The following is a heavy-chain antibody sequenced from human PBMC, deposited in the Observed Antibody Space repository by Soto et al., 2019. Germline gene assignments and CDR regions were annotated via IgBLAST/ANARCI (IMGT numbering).Heavy chain of an antibody. V-gene: IGHV3-23*01. CDR2: ISGSGGST. J-gene: IGHJ5*02. D-gene: IGHD1-26*01. CDR1: GFTFSSYA. CDR3: ATSGSYYTWFDP. Sequence: EVQLLESGGGLVQPGGSLRLSCAASGFTFSSYAMSWVRQAPGKGLEWVSAISGSGGSTYYADSVKGRFTLSRDNSKNMLYLQMNSRRAEDTAVYYCATSGSYYTWFDPWGQGTLVTVSS.